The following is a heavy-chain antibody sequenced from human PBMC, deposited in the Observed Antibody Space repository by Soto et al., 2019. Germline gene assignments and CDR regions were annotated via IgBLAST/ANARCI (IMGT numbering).Heavy chain of an antibody. J-gene: IGHJ4*02. CDR1: GYTFTNYW. V-gene: IGHV5-51*01. CDR3: HTYYYDSSGTGGAY. D-gene: IGHD3-22*01. CDR2: IYPRDSDT. Sequence: GESLKISCEASGYTFTNYWIGWVRQMPGTGLEWMGIIYPRDSDTRYSPSFQDQVTMSVDKSIGTAYLQWSRLRSDDTAVYYCHTYYYDSSGTGGAYWGQGTLVTVSS.